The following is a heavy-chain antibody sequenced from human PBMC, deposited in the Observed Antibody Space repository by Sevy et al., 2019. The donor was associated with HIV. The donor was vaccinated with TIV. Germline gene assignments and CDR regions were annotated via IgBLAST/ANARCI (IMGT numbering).Heavy chain of an antibody. J-gene: IGHJ6*03. D-gene: IGHD4-17*01. Sequence: GESLKISCKGSGYSFTSYWIGWVRQMPGKGLEWMGIIYPGDSDTRYSPSFQGQVTISANKSISTAYLQWSSRRASDTAMYYCARAISDYGGNAYYYYYDMDVWGKGTTVTVSS. CDR2: IYPGDSDT. CDR3: ARAISDYGGNAYYYYYDMDV. CDR1: GYSFTSYW. V-gene: IGHV5-51*01.